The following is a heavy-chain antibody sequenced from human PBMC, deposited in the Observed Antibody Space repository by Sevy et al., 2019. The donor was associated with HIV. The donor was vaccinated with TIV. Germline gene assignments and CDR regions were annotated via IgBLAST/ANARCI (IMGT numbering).Heavy chain of an antibody. V-gene: IGHV3-30*18. D-gene: IGHD3-22*01. CDR1: GFTFSSYG. CDR2: ISYDGSDK. CDR3: AKDLLGDYYDSSGVLDY. Sequence: GGSLRLSCAASGFTFSSYGMHWVRQAPGKGLEWVAVISYDGSDKFYADSVEGRFTISRDNSKNTVYLQMNSLGPEDAAVYYCAKDLLGDYYDSSGVLDYWGQGTLVTVSS. J-gene: IGHJ4*02.